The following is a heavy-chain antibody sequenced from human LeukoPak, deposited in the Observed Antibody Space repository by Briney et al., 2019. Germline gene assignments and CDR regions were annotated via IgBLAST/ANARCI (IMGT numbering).Heavy chain of an antibody. CDR2: ISSGSSTI. Sequence: GGSLRLSCAASGFTFSSYEMNWVRQAPGKGLEWVSYISSGSSTIYYADSVKGRFTISRDNAKNSLYLQMNSLRAEDTAVYYCARVIRLGDERYKSGSLDYWGQGTLVTVSS. J-gene: IGHJ4*02. D-gene: IGHD1-26*01. CDR3: ARVIRLGDERYKSGSLDY. V-gene: IGHV3-48*01. CDR1: GFTFSSYE.